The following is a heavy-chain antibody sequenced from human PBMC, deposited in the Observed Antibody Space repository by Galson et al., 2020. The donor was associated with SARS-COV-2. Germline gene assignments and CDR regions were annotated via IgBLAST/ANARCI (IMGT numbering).Heavy chain of an antibody. CDR3: AKDLLEVRAFYAMDG. V-gene: IGHV3-23*01. CDR1: GFTFSSYA. Sequence: GGSLRLSCAASGFTFSSYAMNWVLQAPGKGLECVSTLSGSGFSTYYADSVKGRFTISRDNSKNTAYLQMNSLRAEDTSVYYCAKDLLEVRAFYAMDGWGQGTTVTVSS. CDR2: LSGSGFST. J-gene: IGHJ6*02.